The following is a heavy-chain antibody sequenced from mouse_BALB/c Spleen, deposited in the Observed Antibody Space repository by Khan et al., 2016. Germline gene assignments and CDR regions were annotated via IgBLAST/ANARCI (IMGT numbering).Heavy chain of an antibody. J-gene: IGHJ2*01. D-gene: IGHD1-2*01. CDR3: ARLHYYGYMNY. V-gene: IGHV4-1*02. CDR1: GFDFSRYW. CDR2: INPDSSKI. Sequence: EVKLLESGGGLVQPGGSLKLSCAASGFDFSRYWMSWVRQAPGKGLEWIGEINPDSSKINYTPSLKDKFIISRDNVNNTLYLQMSKVRSEDTALYNCARLHYYGYMNYRGQGTTLTVTS.